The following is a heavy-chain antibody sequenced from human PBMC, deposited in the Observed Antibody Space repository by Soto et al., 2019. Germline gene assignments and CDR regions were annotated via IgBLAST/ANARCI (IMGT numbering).Heavy chain of an antibody. CDR3: ATQRGYSFGPFDY. V-gene: IGHV5-51*01. D-gene: IGHD5-18*01. J-gene: IGHJ4*02. CDR1: GYSFNGFW. CDR2: IHPDDSDT. Sequence: PGESLKISCQASGYSFNGFWIGWVRQKPGKGLEWMGIIHPDDSDTKYSPSFQGQVTFSVDKSISTAYLQWSSLKASDTAMYYCATQRGYSFGPFDYWGQGTLVTV.